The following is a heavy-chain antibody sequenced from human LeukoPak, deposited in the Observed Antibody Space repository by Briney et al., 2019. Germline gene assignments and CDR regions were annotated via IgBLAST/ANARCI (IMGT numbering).Heavy chain of an antibody. J-gene: IGHJ4*02. Sequence: ASVKVSCKVSGYTLTELSMHWVRQAPGKGLEWMGGFDPEDGETIYAQKFQGRVTMTEDTSTDTAYMELSSLRSEDTAVYYCATAGLAPYYYDSSGYYWYWGQGTLVTVSS. V-gene: IGHV1-24*01. CDR1: GYTLTELS. CDR3: ATAGLAPYYYDSSGYYWY. D-gene: IGHD3-22*01. CDR2: FDPEDGET.